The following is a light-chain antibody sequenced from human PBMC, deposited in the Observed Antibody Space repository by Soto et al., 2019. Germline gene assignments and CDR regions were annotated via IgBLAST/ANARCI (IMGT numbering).Light chain of an antibody. CDR2: DDS. CDR1: NIGSKS. J-gene: IGLJ2*01. CDR3: QVWESSGDQVV. Sequence: SYELTQTSSVSVAPGQTAKITCGGNNIGSKSVHWYQQKAGQAPVLVVHDDSDRPSGIPERFSGSNSANTATLTISRVDAGDEADYYCQVWESSGDQVVFAGGTKLTVL. V-gene: IGLV3-21*02.